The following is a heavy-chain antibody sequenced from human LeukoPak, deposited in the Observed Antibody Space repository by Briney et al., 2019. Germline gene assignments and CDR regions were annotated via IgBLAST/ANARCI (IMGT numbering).Heavy chain of an antibody. CDR2: IKGDGIST. D-gene: IGHD3-3*01. V-gene: IGHV3-74*01. J-gene: IGHJ4*02. CDR1: GFDFSSNW. CDR3: AKDHYWSIDY. Sequence: PGGSLRLSCAVSGFDFSSNWMHWVRHAPGQGLVWVSRIKGDGISTNYADSVKGRFTISRDIAKNTLYLQMNSLRAEDTGVYYCAKDHYWSIDYWGRGTLVIVSS.